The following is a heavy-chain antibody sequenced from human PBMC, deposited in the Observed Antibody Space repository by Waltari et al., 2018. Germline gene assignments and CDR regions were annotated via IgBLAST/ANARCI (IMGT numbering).Heavy chain of an antibody. Sequence: QVQLVESGGGVVQPGRSLRLSCAASGFTFSSYGMHWVRQAPGKGLEGVAVISYDGSNKYYADSVKGRFTISRDNSKNTLYLQMNSLRAEDTAVYYCAKDSWRSRGENRFDYWGQGTLVTVSS. V-gene: IGHV3-30*18. J-gene: IGHJ4*02. CDR1: GFTFSSYG. CDR2: ISYDGSNK. CDR3: AKDSWRSRGENRFDY.